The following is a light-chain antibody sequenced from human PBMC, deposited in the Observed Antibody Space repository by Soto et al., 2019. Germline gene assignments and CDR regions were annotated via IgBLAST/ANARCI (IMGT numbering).Light chain of an antibody. CDR1: QSVSSSY. CDR2: GTS. Sequence: EIVLTQSPGTLSLSPGERATLSCRASQSVSSSYFAWYQQKPGQAPRLLIYGTSSRATGIPDRFSGSGSGTDFTLTISRLEPEDFAVYYCQQFETFGPGTKVDI. CDR3: QQFET. V-gene: IGKV3-20*01. J-gene: IGKJ1*01.